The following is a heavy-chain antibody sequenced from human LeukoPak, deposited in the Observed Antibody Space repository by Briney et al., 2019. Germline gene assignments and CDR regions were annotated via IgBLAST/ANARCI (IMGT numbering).Heavy chain of an antibody. CDR3: ARPEVGAMDYFDY. D-gene: IGHD1-26*01. Sequence: SETLSLTCTVSGYSISSGYYWGWIRQPPGKGLEWIGSIYHSGSTYYNPSLKSRVTISVDTSKNQFSLKLSSVTAADTAVYYCARPEVGAMDYFDYWGQGTLVTVSS. J-gene: IGHJ4*02. CDR2: IYHSGST. V-gene: IGHV4-38-2*02. CDR1: GYSISSGYY.